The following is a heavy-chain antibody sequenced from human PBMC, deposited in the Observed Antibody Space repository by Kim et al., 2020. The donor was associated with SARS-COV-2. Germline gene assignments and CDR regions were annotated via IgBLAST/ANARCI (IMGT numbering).Heavy chain of an antibody. CDR1: GFTFSSYA. D-gene: IGHD3-10*01. J-gene: IGHJ4*02. CDR3: ARDKALLWFGEHND. CDR2: ISYDGSNK. Sequence: GGSLRLSCAASGFTFSSYAMHWVRQAPGKGLEWVAVISYDGSNKYYADSVKGRFTISRDNSKNTLYLQMNSLRAEDTAVYYCARDKALLWFGEHNDWGQGTLVTVSS. V-gene: IGHV3-30*04.